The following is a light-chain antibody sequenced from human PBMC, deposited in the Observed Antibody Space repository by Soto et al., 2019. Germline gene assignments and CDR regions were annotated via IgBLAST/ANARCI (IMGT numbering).Light chain of an antibody. CDR3: HQRSNWPRSIT. CDR1: QYINTR. J-gene: IGKJ5*01. V-gene: IGKV3-11*01. Sequence: EIVLTQSPATLSSFPFDIVTLSFMASQYINTRLAWYQHRPGQAPRLLIYQTSIRAAGIPARFSASGSGTDFTLTISDVQPEDFALYYCHQRSNWPRSITFGQGTRLEIK. CDR2: QTS.